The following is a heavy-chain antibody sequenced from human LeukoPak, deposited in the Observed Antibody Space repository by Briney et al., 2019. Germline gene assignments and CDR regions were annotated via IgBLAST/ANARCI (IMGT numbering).Heavy chain of an antibody. V-gene: IGHV4-4*07. CDR3: ARQGYTVSYYFLDY. J-gene: IGHJ4*02. CDR1: GGSVRSYW. Sequence: KSSETLSLTCDVSGGSVRSYWWGWVRQPAGKGLEWLGRIYSTGSTRFNPSLKSRLTLSIDTSTNQFSLKLTSVTAADTAVYCCARQGYTVSYYFLDYWSQGTLVTVSS. CDR2: IYSTGST. D-gene: IGHD1-26*01.